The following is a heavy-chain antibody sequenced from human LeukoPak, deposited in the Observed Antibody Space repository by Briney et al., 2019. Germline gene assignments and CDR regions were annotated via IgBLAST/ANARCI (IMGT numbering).Heavy chain of an antibody. J-gene: IGHJ6*02. Sequence: GGSLRLSCAASGFTFSSYSMNWVRQAPGKGLEWVSSISSSSSYIYYADSVKGRFTISRDNAKNSLYLQMNSLRAEDTAVYYCARDLEVVPAAPLWGMDVWGQGTTVTVSS. CDR2: ISSSSSYI. D-gene: IGHD2-2*01. CDR1: GFTFSSYS. V-gene: IGHV3-21*01. CDR3: ARDLEVVPAAPLWGMDV.